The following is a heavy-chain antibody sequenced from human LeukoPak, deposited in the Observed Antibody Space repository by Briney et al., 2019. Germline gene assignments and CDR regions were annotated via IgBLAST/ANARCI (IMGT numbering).Heavy chain of an antibody. CDR3: ARLLSFSSSWPYYYYMDV. V-gene: IGHV1-18*01. Sequence: ASVKVSCKASGYTFTSYDISWVRQAPGQGLEWMGWISAYNGNTNYAQKLQGRVTMTTDTSTSTAYMELRSLRSDDTAVYYCARLLSFSSSWPYYYYMDVWGKGTTVTVSS. J-gene: IGHJ6*03. CDR2: ISAYNGNT. D-gene: IGHD6-13*01. CDR1: GYTFTSYD.